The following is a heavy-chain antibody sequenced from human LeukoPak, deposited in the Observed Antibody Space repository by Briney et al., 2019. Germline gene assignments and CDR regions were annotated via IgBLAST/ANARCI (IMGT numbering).Heavy chain of an antibody. CDR3: AKVAYYSDSSGYYPYYFDY. CDR1: GFTFSSYG. CDR2: IWYDGSNK. D-gene: IGHD3-22*01. V-gene: IGHV3-33*06. J-gene: IGHJ4*02. Sequence: GGSLRLSCAASGFTFSSYGMHWVRQAPGKGLEWGAVIWYDGSNKYYADSVKGRFTISRDNSKNTLYLQMNSLRAEDTAVYYCAKVAYYSDSSGYYPYYFDYWGQGTLVTVSS.